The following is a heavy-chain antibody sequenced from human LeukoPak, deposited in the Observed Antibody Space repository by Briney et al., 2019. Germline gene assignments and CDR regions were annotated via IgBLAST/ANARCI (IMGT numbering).Heavy chain of an antibody. J-gene: IGHJ6*03. V-gene: IGHV4-59*01. CDR2: IYYSGRT. D-gene: IGHD2/OR15-2a*01. CDR1: GGSISSYY. Sequence: KPSETLSLTCTVSGGSISSYYWSWIRQPPGKGLEWIGYIYYSGRTNYNPSLKSRVTISVDTSKNHFSLKLSSVTAADTAVYYCARVFYMSYYYYYMDVWGKGTTVTVSS. CDR3: ARVFYMSYYYYYMDV.